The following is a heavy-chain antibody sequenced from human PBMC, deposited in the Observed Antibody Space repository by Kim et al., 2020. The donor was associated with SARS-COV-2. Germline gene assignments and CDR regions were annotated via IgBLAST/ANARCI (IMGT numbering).Heavy chain of an antibody. CDR2: ISYDGSNK. D-gene: IGHD3-16*01. J-gene: IGHJ3*02. CDR3: AKELYDDDAFDI. CDR1: GFTFSSYG. V-gene: IGHV3-30*18. Sequence: GGSLRLSCAASGFTFSSYGMHWVRQAPGKGLEWVAVISYDGSNKYYADSVKGRFTISRDNSKNTLYLQMNSLRAEDTAVYYCAKELYDDDAFDIWGQGT.